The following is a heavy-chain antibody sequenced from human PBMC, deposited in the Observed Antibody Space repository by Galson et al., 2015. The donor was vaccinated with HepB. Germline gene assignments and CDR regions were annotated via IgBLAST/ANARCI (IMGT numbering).Heavy chain of an antibody. CDR3: ASRGPYSSSWYNAFDI. D-gene: IGHD6-13*01. J-gene: IGHJ3*02. V-gene: IGHV1-2*02. Sequence: VKVSCKASGYTFTGYYMHWVRQAPGQGLEWMGWINPNSGGTNYAQKFQGRVTMTRDTSISTAYMELSRLRSDDTAVYYCASRGPYSSSWYNAFDIWGQGTMVTVSS. CDR1: GYTFTGYY. CDR2: INPNSGGT.